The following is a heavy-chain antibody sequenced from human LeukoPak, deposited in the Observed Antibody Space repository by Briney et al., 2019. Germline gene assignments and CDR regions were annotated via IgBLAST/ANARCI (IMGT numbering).Heavy chain of an antibody. CDR1: GFTFGSHA. Sequence: AGSLSLSCEASGFTFGSHAMYWVRKAPGKGLEWVAGIFGSGGSPHYADPVKGRFTISRDNSRNTVYLQINSLRAEDTAVYYCGKATVGYSSGQKPAWPVDYWGQGTLVTVSS. CDR3: GKATVGYSSGQKPAWPVDY. V-gene: IGHV3-23*01. D-gene: IGHD5-18*01. J-gene: IGHJ4*02. CDR2: IFGSGGSP.